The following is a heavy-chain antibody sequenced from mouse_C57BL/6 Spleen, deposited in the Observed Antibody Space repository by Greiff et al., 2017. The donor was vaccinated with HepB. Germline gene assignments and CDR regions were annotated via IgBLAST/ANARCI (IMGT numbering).Heavy chain of an antibody. Sequence: EVQRVESEGGLVQPGSSMKLSCTASGFTFSDYYMAWVRQVPEKGLEWVANINYDGSSTYYLDSLKSRFIISRDNAKNILYLQMSSLKSEDTATYYCARDPIRDGSSYYFDYWGQGTTLTVSS. CDR3: ARDPIRDGSSYYFDY. CDR2: INYDGSST. CDR1: GFTFSDYY. V-gene: IGHV5-16*01. D-gene: IGHD1-1*01. J-gene: IGHJ2*01.